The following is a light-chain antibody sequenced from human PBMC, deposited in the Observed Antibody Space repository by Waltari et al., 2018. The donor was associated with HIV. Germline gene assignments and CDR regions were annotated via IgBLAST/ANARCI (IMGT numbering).Light chain of an antibody. V-gene: IGKV4-1*01. CDR2: LAS. CDR3: QQYYSTLYS. CDR1: QSVLYNSNNKNY. J-gene: IGKJ2*03. Sequence: DIVMTQSPDSLAVSLGERVTINCKSSQSVLYNSNNKNYLALYQQKPRQPPKRLIYLASTRETGVPDRISGSGAGTDFTLTISSLQAEDVAVYYCQQYYSTLYSFGQGTKLEIK.